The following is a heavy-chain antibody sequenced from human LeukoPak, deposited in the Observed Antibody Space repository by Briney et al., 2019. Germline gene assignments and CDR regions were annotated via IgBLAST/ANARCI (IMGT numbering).Heavy chain of an antibody. Sequence: GGSLRLSCAASGFTFRSYGMHWVRQAPGKGLEWVTVISYDGSSKYYADSVKGRFTISRDNSKITLYLQMNSLRAEDTAVYYCAKSYNGYESKPDYWGQGTLVTVSS. J-gene: IGHJ4*02. CDR1: GFTFRSYG. V-gene: IGHV3-30*18. CDR2: ISYDGSSK. D-gene: IGHD5-12*01. CDR3: AKSYNGYESKPDY.